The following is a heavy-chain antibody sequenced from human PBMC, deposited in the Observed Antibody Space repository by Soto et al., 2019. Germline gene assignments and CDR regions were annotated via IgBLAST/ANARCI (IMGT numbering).Heavy chain of an antibody. V-gene: IGHV1-18*01. J-gene: IGHJ4*02. CDR2: ITPYNGKT. CDR1: GYTFITYG. D-gene: IGHD2-2*01. Sequence: ASVKVSCKASGYTFITYGVTWLRQAPGQGLEWMGWITPYNGKTHYAQKFQDRVTMTTDTAATTAYMELGSLTSDDSAMYFCARDTSHYFDHWGQGTLVTVSS. CDR3: ARDTSHYFDH.